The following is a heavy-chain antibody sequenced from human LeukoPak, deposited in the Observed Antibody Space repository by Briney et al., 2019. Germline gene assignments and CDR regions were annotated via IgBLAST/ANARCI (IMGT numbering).Heavy chain of an antibody. CDR1: GYTFTGYY. D-gene: IGHD3-22*01. J-gene: IGHJ3*02. CDR2: INPNSGGT. V-gene: IGHV1-2*02. CDR3: ARDVGIGDISGYYGAFDI. Sequence: ASVKVSCKASGYTFTGYYMHWVRQAPGQGLEWMGWINPNSGGTNYAQKFQGRVTMTRDTSISTAYMELSRLRSDDTAVYYCARDVGIGDISGYYGAFDIWGQGTMVTVSS.